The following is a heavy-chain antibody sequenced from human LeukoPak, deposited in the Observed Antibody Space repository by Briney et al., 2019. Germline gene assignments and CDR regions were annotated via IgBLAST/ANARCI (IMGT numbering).Heavy chain of an antibody. CDR1: GFTLSDYY. Sequence: PGGSLRLSCAASGFTLSDYYMSWIRQAPGKGLEWVSYISSSGSTIYYADSVKGRFTISRDNAKNSLYLQMNSLRAEDTAVYYCARDPYADVVVAASDAFDIWGQGTMVTVSS. CDR2: ISSSGSTI. CDR3: ARDPYADVVVAASDAFDI. D-gene: IGHD2-15*01. J-gene: IGHJ3*02. V-gene: IGHV3-11*04.